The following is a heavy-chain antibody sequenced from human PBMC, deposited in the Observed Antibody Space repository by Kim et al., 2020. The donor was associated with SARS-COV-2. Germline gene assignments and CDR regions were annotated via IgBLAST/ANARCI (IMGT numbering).Heavy chain of an antibody. D-gene: IGHD6-25*01. V-gene: IGHV3-49*02. J-gene: IGHJ6*02. Sequence: EYAASVRDRFTISRDDSRSIAYLKMDRLKTEDTAVYYCAASGSYSYGIDVWGQGTTVSVSS. CDR3: AASGSYSYGIDV.